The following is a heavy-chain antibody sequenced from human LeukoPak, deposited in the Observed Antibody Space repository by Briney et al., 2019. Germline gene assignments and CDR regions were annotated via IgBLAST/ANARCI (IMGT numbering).Heavy chain of an antibody. J-gene: IGHJ4*02. D-gene: IGHD1-26*01. CDR2: ISSSSSTI. CDR1: GFTFSSYS. Sequence: GGSLRLSCAASGFTFSSYSMNWVRQAPGKGLEWVSYISSSSSTIYYADSVKGRFPISRDNAKNSLYLQMNSLRAEDTAVYYCASREDGDYWGQGTLVTVSS. CDR3: ASREDGDY. V-gene: IGHV3-48*01.